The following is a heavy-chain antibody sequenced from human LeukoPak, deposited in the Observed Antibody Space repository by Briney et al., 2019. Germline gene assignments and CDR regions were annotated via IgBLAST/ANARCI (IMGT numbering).Heavy chain of an antibody. CDR2: ISDDGYTT. Sequence: GGTLRLSCVASGFTFSRSPMTWVRQGPGKGLEWVSSISDDGYTTYYADSVKGRFTISRDNAKNSLYLQMNSLRAEDTAVYYCARETIWGQGTLVTVSS. CDR3: ARETI. D-gene: IGHD4/OR15-4a*01. J-gene: IGHJ4*02. V-gene: IGHV3-23*01. CDR1: GFTFSRSP.